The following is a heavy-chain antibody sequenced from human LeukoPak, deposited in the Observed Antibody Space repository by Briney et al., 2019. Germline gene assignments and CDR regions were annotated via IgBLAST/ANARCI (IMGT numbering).Heavy chain of an antibody. J-gene: IGHJ4*02. Sequence: GGSLRLSCAASGFTFSSYGMHWVRQAPGKGREWVAVIWYDGSNKYYADSVKGRFTISRDNSKNTLYLQMNSLRAEDTAVYYCAKAMYADYDSSDLWGQGTLVTVSS. V-gene: IGHV3-33*06. CDR1: GFTFSSYG. D-gene: IGHD3-22*01. CDR3: AKAMYADYDSSDL. CDR2: IWYDGSNK.